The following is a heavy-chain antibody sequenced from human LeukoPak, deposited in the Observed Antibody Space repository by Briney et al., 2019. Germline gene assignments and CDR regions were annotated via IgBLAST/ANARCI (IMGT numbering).Heavy chain of an antibody. J-gene: IGHJ4*02. CDR3: ARDRTWIKDY. D-gene: IGHD5-12*01. CDR2: ISSSSRYI. Sequence: GGSLRLSCAASGFTFSNCSMNWVRQAPGKGLEWVSSISSSSRYIYYADSVKGRFTISRDNANNSLYLQMNSLRAEDTAVYYCARDRTWIKDYWGQGTLVTASS. V-gene: IGHV3-21*01. CDR1: GFTFSNCS.